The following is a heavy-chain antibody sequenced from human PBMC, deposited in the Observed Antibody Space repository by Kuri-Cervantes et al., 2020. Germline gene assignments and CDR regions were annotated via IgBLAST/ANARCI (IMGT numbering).Heavy chain of an antibody. D-gene: IGHD3-10*01. CDR1: GFTFSSYA. V-gene: IGHV3-48*02. CDR2: ITRSNRII. Sequence: GESLKISCAASGFTFSSYAMSWVRQAPGKGLEWVSYITRSNRIIYYADSVKGRFTISRDNAKNSLYLQMNSLRDEDTAVYYCARDLGRGYGMDVWGQGTTVTVSS. J-gene: IGHJ6*02. CDR3: ARDLGRGYGMDV.